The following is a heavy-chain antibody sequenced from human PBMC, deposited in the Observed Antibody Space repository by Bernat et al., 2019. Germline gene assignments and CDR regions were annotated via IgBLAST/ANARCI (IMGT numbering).Heavy chain of an antibody. Sequence: QVQLQESGPGLVKPSETLSLTCAISGDSVSSNSAAWNWIRQSPSRCLEWLGRTLYRTKWYNDYAPSVKSRITVNPDTSKNQFSLKLSSVTAADTAVYYCARIDWGWYGEEGYYYYYGMDVWGQGTTVTVSS. CDR2: TLYRTKWYN. D-gene: IGHD3-10*01. V-gene: IGHV6-1*01. CDR1: GDSVSSNSAA. J-gene: IGHJ6*02. CDR3: ARIDWGWYGEEGYYYYYGMDV.